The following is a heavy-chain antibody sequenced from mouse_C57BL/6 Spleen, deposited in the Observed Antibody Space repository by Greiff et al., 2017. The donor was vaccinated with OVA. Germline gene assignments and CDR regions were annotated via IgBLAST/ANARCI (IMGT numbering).Heavy chain of an antibody. J-gene: IGHJ2*01. V-gene: IGHV1-82*01. CDR1: GYAFSSSW. CDR3: ARWDYYGSSYGGYFDY. CDR2: IYPGDGDT. Sequence: VQLQQSGPELVKPGASVKISCKASGYAFSSSWMNWVKQRPGKGLEWIGRIYPGDGDTNYNGKFKGKATLTADKSSSTAYMQLSSLTSEDSAVYFCARWDYYGSSYGGYFDYWGQGTTLTVSS. D-gene: IGHD1-1*01.